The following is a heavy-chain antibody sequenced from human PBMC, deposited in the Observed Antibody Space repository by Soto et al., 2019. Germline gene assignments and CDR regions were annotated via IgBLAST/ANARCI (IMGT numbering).Heavy chain of an antibody. J-gene: IGHJ6*02. V-gene: IGHV3-23*01. Sequence: GGSLRLSCAASGFTFSSYAMNWVRQAPGKGLEWVSVISGSGVTTYYADSVKGRFTISRDNSKNTLYLQMNSLRAEDTAVYYCAKDSKSGSSSWFFPRYYYYGMDVWGQGTTVTVSS. CDR2: ISGSGVTT. CDR3: AKDSKSGSSSWFFPRYYYYGMDV. D-gene: IGHD6-13*01. CDR1: GFTFSSYA.